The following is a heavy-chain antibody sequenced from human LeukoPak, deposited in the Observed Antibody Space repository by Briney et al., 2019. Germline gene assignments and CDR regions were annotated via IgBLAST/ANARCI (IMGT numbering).Heavy chain of an antibody. CDR3: ARGNYYDSSGYFD. V-gene: IGHV1-69*05. CDR1: GGTFSSYA. J-gene: IGHJ4*02. D-gene: IGHD3-22*01. CDR2: IIPMFGTT. Sequence: SVKVSCKASGGTFSSYAVSWVRQAPGQGLEWMGRIIPMFGTTNYAQSFQGRLTITMDKSTTTAYMELSSLRFEDTAMYYCARGNYYDSSGYFDWGQGTLVTVSS.